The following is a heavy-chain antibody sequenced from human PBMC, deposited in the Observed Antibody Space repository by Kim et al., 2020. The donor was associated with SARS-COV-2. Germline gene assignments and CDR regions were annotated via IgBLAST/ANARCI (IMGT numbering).Heavy chain of an antibody. J-gene: IGHJ4*02. Sequence: YADSVKGRFTVSRDNANNTLYLQMDNLRVEDTALYYCAEDHESSGWPTFDYWGQGTQVTVSS. CDR3: AEDHESSGWPTFDY. D-gene: IGHD3-22*01. V-gene: IGHV3-23*01.